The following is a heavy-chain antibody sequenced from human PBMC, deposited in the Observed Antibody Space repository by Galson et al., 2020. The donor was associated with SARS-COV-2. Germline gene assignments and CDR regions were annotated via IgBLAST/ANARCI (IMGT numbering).Heavy chain of an antibody. CDR2: IYYSGST. Sequence: SETLSLTCTVSGGSVSSGSYYWSWLRQPPGKGLEWIGYIYYSGSTNYNPSLKSRVTVSTDTYKNQFSLKLSSVTAAGTAVYYCAGLYGSGYYGSLGPLDYWGQGTLVTVSS. V-gene: IGHV4-61*01. CDR3: AGLYGSGYYGSLGPLDY. J-gene: IGHJ4*02. CDR1: GGSVSSGSYY. D-gene: IGHD3-22*01.